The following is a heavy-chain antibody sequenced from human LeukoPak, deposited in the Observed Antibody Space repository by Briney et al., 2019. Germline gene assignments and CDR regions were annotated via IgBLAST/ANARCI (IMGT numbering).Heavy chain of an antibody. D-gene: IGHD6-13*01. CDR1: GFNFSSYG. CDR2: IWYDGSNK. J-gene: IGHJ4*02. CDR3: ARGRSLGYYYDY. V-gene: IGHV3-33*01. Sequence: PGRSLRLSCAASGFNFSSYGMHWVRQAPGKGLEWVAVIWYDGSNKYYADSVKGRFTISRDNSKNTLYLQMNSLRAEDTAVYYCARGRSLGYYYDYWGQGTLVTVSS.